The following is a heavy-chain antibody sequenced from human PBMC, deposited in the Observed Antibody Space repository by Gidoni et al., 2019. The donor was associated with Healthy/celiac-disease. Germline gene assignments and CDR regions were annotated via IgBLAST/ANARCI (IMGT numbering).Heavy chain of an antibody. V-gene: IGHV1-2*06. CDR3: ARDPSSSWYYYFDY. J-gene: IGHJ4*02. CDR1: GYPFTGYY. CDR2: INPNSGGT. Sequence: QVQLVQSGAAVQKPGASVKVSCKVSGYPFTGYYMHWVRQAPGQGRAWMGRINPNSGGTNYAQKCQGRVTMTRDTSISTAYMELSRLRSDDTAVYYCARDPSSSWYYYFDYWGQGTLVTVSS. D-gene: IGHD6-13*01.